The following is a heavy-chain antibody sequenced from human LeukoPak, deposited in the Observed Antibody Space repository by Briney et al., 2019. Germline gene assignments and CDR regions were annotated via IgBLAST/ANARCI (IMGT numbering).Heavy chain of an antibody. CDR1: GFTFSSYG. CDR3: ANRGPLQSDAFDI. Sequence: PGRSLRLSCAASGFTFSSYGMHWVRQAPGKGLEWVAVISYDGSNKYYADSVKGRFTISRDNSKNTLYLQMNSLRAEDTAVYYCANRGPLQSDAFDIWGQGTMVTVSS. D-gene: IGHD5-24*01. J-gene: IGHJ3*02. V-gene: IGHV3-30*18. CDR2: ISYDGSNK.